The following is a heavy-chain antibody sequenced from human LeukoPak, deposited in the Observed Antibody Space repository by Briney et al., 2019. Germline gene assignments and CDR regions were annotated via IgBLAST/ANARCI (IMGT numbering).Heavy chain of an antibody. CDR2: IYYSGCT. Sequence: SETLSLTCTVSGGSISSSYYYWGWIRQPPGKGLEWIGSIYYSGCTYYNPSLKSRVTISVDTSKNQFSLKLRSVTAADTAVYYCARVEMATITGDYWGQGTLVTVSS. CDR3: ARVEMATITGDY. D-gene: IGHD5-24*01. V-gene: IGHV4-39*01. J-gene: IGHJ4*02. CDR1: GGSISSSYYY.